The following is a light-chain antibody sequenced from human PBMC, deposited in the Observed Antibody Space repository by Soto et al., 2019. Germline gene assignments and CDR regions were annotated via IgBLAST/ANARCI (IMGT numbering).Light chain of an antibody. CDR2: EGS. Sequence: QSALTQPASVSGSPGQSITISCTETSSDVGSYNLVSWYQHHPGKAPKLLIYEGSKRPSGVSNRFSGSKSDNTASLTISGLQPEDEADYYCCSYAGTLYVFGPGTKLTVL. CDR1: SSDVGSYNL. CDR3: CSYAGTLYV. V-gene: IGLV2-23*01. J-gene: IGLJ1*01.